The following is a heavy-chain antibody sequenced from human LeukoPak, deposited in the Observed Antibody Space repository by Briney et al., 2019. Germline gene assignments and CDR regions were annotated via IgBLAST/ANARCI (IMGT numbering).Heavy chain of an antibody. D-gene: IGHD2-2*01. CDR2: IRYHGSDK. CDR3: ARSPTSWYFDY. Sequence: PGGSLRLSCAASGFIFSNYAMNWVRQAPGKGLEWVAFIRYHGSDKFYADSVKGRFTISRDNSKNTLYLQMNSLRPEDTSVYYCARSPTSWYFDYWGQGTLVTVSS. V-gene: IGHV3-30*04. J-gene: IGHJ4*02. CDR1: GFIFSNYA.